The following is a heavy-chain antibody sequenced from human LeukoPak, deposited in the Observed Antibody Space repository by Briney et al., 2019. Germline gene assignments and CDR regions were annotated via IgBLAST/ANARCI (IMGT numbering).Heavy chain of an antibody. Sequence: SETLSLTCTVSGGSISSGDYYWSWIRQPPGKGPEWIGYIHYSGSTNYNPSLKSRVTISVDTSKNQFSLKLSSVTAADTAVYYCARVLDDYSAFDIWGQGTMVTVSS. CDR1: GGSISSGDYY. D-gene: IGHD4-11*01. CDR2: IHYSGST. J-gene: IGHJ3*02. CDR3: ARVLDDYSAFDI. V-gene: IGHV4-61*08.